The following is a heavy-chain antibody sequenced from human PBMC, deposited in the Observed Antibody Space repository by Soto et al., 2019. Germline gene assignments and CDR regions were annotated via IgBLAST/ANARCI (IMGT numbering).Heavy chain of an antibody. J-gene: IGHJ5*02. V-gene: IGHV4-34*01. CDR3: AGIGCRTGNWFDP. CDR2: INHSGST. Sequence: SETLSLTCAVYGGSFSGYYWSWIRQPPGKGLEWIGEINHSGSTNYNPSLKSRVTISVDTSKNQFSLKLSSVTAADTAVYYCAGIGCRTGNWFDPWGQGTLVTVSS. CDR1: GGSFSGYY. D-gene: IGHD2-8*01.